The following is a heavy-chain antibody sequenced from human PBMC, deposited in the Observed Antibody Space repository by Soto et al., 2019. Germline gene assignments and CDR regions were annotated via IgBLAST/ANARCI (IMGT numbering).Heavy chain of an antibody. D-gene: IGHD6-13*01. J-gene: IGHJ6*02. Sequence: SETLSLTCTVSGDSISSYYWNWIRQPAGKGLEWIGRIDASGNSNYNPSLKSRVTMSVDTSKKQFSLKVTSVTAVDTAVYYCARYSSNCSQTEGMDVWGQGTTVTVSS. CDR3: ARYSSNCSQTEGMDV. CDR1: GDSISSYY. CDR2: IDASGNS. V-gene: IGHV4-4*07.